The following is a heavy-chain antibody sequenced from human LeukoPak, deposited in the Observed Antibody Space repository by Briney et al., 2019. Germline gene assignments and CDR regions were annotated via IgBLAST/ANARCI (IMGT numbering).Heavy chain of an antibody. D-gene: IGHD3-10*01. CDR1: GFTFNIYE. CDR2: ISNSGSTK. J-gene: IGHJ3*02. V-gene: IGHV3-48*03. CDR3: ARDSGDGFDI. Sequence: PGGSLRLSCAASGFTFNIYELNWVRQAPGKGLGGDSYISNSGSTKYYADSVKSRFTISRNNAKKSLYVQMNSLRAEDTAVYYCARDSGDGFDIWGQGTMVTVSS.